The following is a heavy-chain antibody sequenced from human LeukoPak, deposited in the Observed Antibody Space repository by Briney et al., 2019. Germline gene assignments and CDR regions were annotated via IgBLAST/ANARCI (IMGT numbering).Heavy chain of an antibody. Sequence: PGGSLRLSCAASGFTFSTYWMTWVRQAPGKGLEWVANIKQDGSDKYYVDSVKGRFTISRDNAKKSLYLQMNSLRAEDTAVYYCVRCGDTSGWSQHWGQGTLVTVSS. CDR2: IKQDGSDK. D-gene: IGHD6-19*01. CDR3: VRCGDTSGWSQH. J-gene: IGHJ1*01. V-gene: IGHV3-7*01. CDR1: GFTFSTYW.